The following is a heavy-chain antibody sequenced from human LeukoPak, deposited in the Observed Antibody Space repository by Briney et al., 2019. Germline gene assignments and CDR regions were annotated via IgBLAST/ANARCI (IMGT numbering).Heavy chain of an antibody. CDR2: ISYDRSNK. Sequence: GGSLRLSCAASGFTFSSYGMHWVRQAPGKGLEWVAVISYDRSNKDYADSVKGRFTTSRDNAKNTLYLQMNSLRAEDTALYYCASAPYSSGWILYYLCGMHVWGQGTTVTVSS. CDR3: ASAPYSSGWILYYLCGMHV. J-gene: IGHJ6*02. D-gene: IGHD6-19*01. CDR1: GFTFSSYG. V-gene: IGHV3-30*03.